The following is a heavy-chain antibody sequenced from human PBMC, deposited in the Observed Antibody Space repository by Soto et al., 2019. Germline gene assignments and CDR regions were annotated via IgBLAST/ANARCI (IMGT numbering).Heavy chain of an antibody. CDR2: IYYTGNT. V-gene: IGHV4-31*03. J-gene: IGHJ4*02. CDR3: ASGHDAYKVRY. D-gene: IGHD1-1*01. CDR1: GGSISSGGTGSY. Sequence: QVQLQESGPGLVKPSQTLSLTCTVSGGSISSGGTGSYWTWIRQLPGKGQKWIGYIYYTGNTYYTPFLKRRPTISIDTPDTQFSLKLTSVTAADTAVYFCASGHDAYKVRYWGQGTLVTVSS.